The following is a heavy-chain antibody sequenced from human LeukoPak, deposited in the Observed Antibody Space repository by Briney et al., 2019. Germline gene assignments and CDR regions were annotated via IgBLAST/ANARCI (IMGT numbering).Heavy chain of an antibody. V-gene: IGHV3-43*02. Sequence: PGGSLRLSCAASGFNVAAYAMYWVRQPPGKSLEWVSLIRGDSDNKYSEASVKGRFAISRDNSKNSLYLQMNSMTTEDTALYYCAIAYESGSFYRAFAYWGQGALVTVSS. CDR2: IRGDSDNK. CDR1: GFNVAAYA. D-gene: IGHD3-10*01. J-gene: IGHJ4*02. CDR3: AIAYESGSFYRAFAY.